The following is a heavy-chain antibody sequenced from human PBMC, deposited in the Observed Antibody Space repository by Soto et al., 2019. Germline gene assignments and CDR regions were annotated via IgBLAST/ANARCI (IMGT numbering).Heavy chain of an antibody. CDR1: GGSISSSSHY. J-gene: IGHJ6*02. Sequence: QLQLQESGPGLVKPSETLSLTCTVSGGSISSSSHYWGWIRQPPGKGLEWIGSIYYSGSTYYNPSLKSRVTISVDTSKNQFSLKLSSVTAADTAVYYCASQQLVHYYYGMDVWGQGTTVTVSS. CDR3: ASQQLVHYYYGMDV. D-gene: IGHD6-13*01. V-gene: IGHV4-39*01. CDR2: IYYSGST.